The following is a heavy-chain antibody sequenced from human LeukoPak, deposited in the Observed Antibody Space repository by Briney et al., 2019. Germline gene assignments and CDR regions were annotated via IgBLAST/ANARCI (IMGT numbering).Heavy chain of an antibody. CDR1: GFTFSSYA. V-gene: IGHV3-23*01. J-gene: IGHJ6*03. D-gene: IGHD6-19*01. CDR2: ISGSGGST. Sequence: GGSLRLSCAASGFTFSSYAMSWVRQAPGKGLEWVSAISGSGGSTYYADSVKGRFTISRDNSKNTLYLQMNSLRAEDTAVYYCARDSLYSSGWSDYYYYMDVWGKGTTVTVSS. CDR3: ARDSLYSSGWSDYYYYMDV.